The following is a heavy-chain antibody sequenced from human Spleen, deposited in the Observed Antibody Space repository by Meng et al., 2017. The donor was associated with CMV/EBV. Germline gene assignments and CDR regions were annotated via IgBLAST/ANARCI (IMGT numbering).Heavy chain of an antibody. CDR3: ALGRYCSGTSCYRVGY. D-gene: IGHD2-2*01. CDR1: GFTFSSYA. V-gene: IGHV3-30-3*01. J-gene: IGHJ4*02. CDR2: LSYDGSNK. Sequence: GESLKISCAASGFTFSSYAMSWVRQAPGKGLEWVAVLSYDGSNKYYADSVKGRFTISRDNSKNTVFLQMNSLRAEDTAVYYCALGRYCSGTSCYRVGYWGQGTLVTVSS.